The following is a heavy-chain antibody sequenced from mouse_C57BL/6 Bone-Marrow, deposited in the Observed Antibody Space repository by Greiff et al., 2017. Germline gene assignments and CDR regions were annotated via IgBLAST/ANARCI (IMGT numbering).Heavy chain of an antibody. CDR1: GYTFTSYW. D-gene: IGHD2-4*01. CDR3: ARKEDDYDRRFAY. V-gene: IGHV1-69*01. J-gene: IGHJ3*01. CDR2: IDPSDSYT. Sequence: VQLQQPGAELVMPGASVKLSCKASGYTFTSYWMHWVKQRPGQGLEWIGEIDPSDSYTNYNQKFKGKSTLTVDKSSSTAYMQLSSLTSEDSAVYYCARKEDDYDRRFAYWGQGTLVTVSA.